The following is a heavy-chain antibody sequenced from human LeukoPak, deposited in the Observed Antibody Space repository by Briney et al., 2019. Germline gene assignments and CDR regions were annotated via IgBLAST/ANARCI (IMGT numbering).Heavy chain of an antibody. CDR1: GFTFSSYA. V-gene: IGHV3-21*01. J-gene: IGHJ4*02. Sequence: GGSLRLSCAASGFTFSSYAMNWVRQAPGKGLELVSSISSSSSYIYYADSVKGRFTISRDNAKNSLYLQMNSLRAEDTAVYYCARDDFGVALYSDYWGQGTLVTVSS. CDR3: ARDDFGVALYSDY. CDR2: ISSSSSYI. D-gene: IGHD3-3*01.